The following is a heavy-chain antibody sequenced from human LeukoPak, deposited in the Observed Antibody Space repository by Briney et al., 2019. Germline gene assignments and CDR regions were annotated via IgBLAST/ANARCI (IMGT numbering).Heavy chain of an antibody. CDR2: INPNSGGT. Sequence: ASVKVSCKASGGTFSSCAISWVRQAPGQGLEWMGWINPNSGGTNYAQKFQGWVTMTRDTSISTAYTELSRLRSDDTAVYYCARDLSGSRDDSSGYYLGYWGQGTLVTVSS. V-gene: IGHV1-2*04. CDR3: ARDLSGSRDDSSGYYLGY. CDR1: GGTFSSCA. D-gene: IGHD3-22*01. J-gene: IGHJ4*02.